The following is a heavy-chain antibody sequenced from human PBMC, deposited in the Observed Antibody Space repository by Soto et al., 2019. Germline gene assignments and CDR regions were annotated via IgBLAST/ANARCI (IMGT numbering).Heavy chain of an antibody. D-gene: IGHD1-1*01. V-gene: IGHV3-53*01. Sequence: DVQLVESGGGLIQPGESLXXSXXXFXXXXXGKXYXXXXXQAXXXGLEWVSALYDVDGTYYADSLKGRFTTSTDSSKTTVYLQMNDLRPDDTAVYYCATWHEREHAYDVWGQGTTVTVSS. CDR2: LYDVDGT. CDR3: ATWHEREHAYDV. CDR1: XXXXXGKXY. J-gene: IGHJ3*01.